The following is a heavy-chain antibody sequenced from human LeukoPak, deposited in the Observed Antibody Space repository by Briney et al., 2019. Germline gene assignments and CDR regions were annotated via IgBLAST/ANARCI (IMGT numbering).Heavy chain of an antibody. CDR2: IYYSGST. J-gene: IGHJ2*01. V-gene: IGHV4-61*01. D-gene: IGHD5-18*01. CDR3: ARDSLFSGYSYGDWYFDL. CDR1: GYSISSGYY. Sequence: SETLSLTCTVSGYSISSGYYWGWIRQPPGKGLEWIGYIYYSGSTNYNPSLKSRVTISVDTSKNQFSLKLSSVTAADTAVYYCARDSLFSGYSYGDWYFDLWGRGTLVTVSS.